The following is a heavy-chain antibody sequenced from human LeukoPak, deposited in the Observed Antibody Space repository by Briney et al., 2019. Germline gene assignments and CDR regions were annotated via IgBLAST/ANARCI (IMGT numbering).Heavy chain of an antibody. V-gene: IGHV3-7*05. CDR1: GFTFTRNW. CDR3: AREDWGPWFDP. CDR2: INQDGSQK. Sequence: GGSLRLSCAASGFTFTRNWMTWVRQALGEGLEWVANINQDGSQKNYVDSVKGRFTVSRDNAKNSVYLQMNSLRAEDTALYYCAREDWGPWFDPRGQGALVTVSS. J-gene: IGHJ5*02. D-gene: IGHD7-27*01.